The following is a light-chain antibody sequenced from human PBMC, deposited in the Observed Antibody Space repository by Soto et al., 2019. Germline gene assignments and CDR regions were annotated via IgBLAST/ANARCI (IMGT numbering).Light chain of an antibody. Sequence: ENLFTQSPATLSLSPGERATPPCRASQSVSSYLAWYQQKPGQAPRLLIYDASNRATGIPARFSGSGSGTDFTLTISSLEPEDFAVYYCQQRSNWRVTFGGGTKVDIK. CDR2: DAS. V-gene: IGKV3-11*01. CDR3: QQRSNWRVT. CDR1: QSVSSY. J-gene: IGKJ4*01.